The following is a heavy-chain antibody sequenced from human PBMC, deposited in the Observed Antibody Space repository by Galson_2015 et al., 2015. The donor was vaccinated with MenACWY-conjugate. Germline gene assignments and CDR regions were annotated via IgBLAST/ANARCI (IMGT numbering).Heavy chain of an antibody. CDR3: ARPVRVRLTISVPYCFDH. J-gene: IGHJ4*02. CDR1: GFTLGHYW. Sequence: SLRLSCAASGFTLGHYWMSWVRQAPGKGLEWVATIKGDGSETYYVDSVKDRFTISRDNAKNSLYLQMNGLRAEDTAVYYCARPVRVRLTISVPYCFDHWGQGTLV. V-gene: IGHV3-7*03. CDR2: IKGDGSET. D-gene: IGHD3-16*01.